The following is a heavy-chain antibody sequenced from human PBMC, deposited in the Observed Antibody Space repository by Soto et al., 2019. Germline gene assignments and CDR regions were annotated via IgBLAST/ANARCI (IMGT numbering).Heavy chain of an antibody. CDR3: ARDLKRRDGYNVDS. D-gene: IGHD5-12*01. CDR2: ISNGDETT. V-gene: IGHV3-11*01. CDR1: GFIFTDYS. J-gene: IGHJ4*02. Sequence: QVQLVESGGGLVEPGVSLRLSCSASGFIFTDYSMTWIRQAPGTGLEWVSYISNGDETTQYADSVKGRFSVSRDNAKKVLFLQMNSLRVDDTAVYYCARDLKRRDGYNVDSWGRGALVTVSS.